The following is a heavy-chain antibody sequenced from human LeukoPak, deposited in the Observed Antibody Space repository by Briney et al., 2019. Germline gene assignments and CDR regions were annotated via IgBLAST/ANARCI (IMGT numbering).Heavy chain of an antibody. Sequence: SETLSLTCTVSGYSISSGYYWGWIRQPPGKGLEWIGSIYHSGSTYYNPSLKSRVTISVDTSKNQFPLKLSSVTAADTAVYYCARGNWNDVVGYYFDYWGQGTLVTVSS. D-gene: IGHD1-1*01. V-gene: IGHV4-38-2*02. CDR1: GYSISSGYY. CDR2: IYHSGST. CDR3: ARGNWNDVVGYYFDY. J-gene: IGHJ4*02.